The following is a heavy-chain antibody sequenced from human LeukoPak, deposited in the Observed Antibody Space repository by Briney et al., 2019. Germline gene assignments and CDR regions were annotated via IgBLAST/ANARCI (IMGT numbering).Heavy chain of an antibody. D-gene: IGHD3-3*01. J-gene: IGHJ4*02. CDR1: GYTFTSYG. CDR2: ISAYNGNT. Sequence: ASVNVSCKASGYTFTSYGISWVRQAPGQGLEWMGWISAYNGNTNYAQKLQGRVTMTTDTSTSTAYMELRSLRSDDTAVYYCARGLTVLRFLEWLVFGYWGQGTLVTVSS. CDR3: ARGLTVLRFLEWLVFGY. V-gene: IGHV1-18*01.